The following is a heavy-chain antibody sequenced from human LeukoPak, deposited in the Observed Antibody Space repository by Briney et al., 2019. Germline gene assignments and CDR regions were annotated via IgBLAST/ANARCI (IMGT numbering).Heavy chain of an antibody. Sequence: PSETLSLTCTVSGGSISRYYRSWVRQPPGKGLEWVGYIYDSGSTNYNPSLMTRATISVHTSKNQFSLTLSSVTAADTAVYYCARGLKDSSSWYNFDYWGQGTLVTVSS. V-gene: IGHV4-59*01. CDR3: ARGLKDSSSWYNFDY. D-gene: IGHD6-13*01. J-gene: IGHJ4*02. CDR2: IYDSGST. CDR1: GGSISRYY.